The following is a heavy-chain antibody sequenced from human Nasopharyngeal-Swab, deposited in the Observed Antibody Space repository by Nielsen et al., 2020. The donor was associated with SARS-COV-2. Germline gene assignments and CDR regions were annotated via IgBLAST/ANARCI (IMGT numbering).Heavy chain of an antibody. CDR3: ARGDTVTILTHFDY. V-gene: IGHV3-48*01. J-gene: IGHJ4*02. D-gene: IGHD4-17*01. CDR2: NSSSSTI. Sequence: GESLKISCAASGFTFSSYSMNWVRQAPGKGLEWVSYNSSSSTIYYADSVKGRFTISRDNAKNSLYLQMNSLRAEDTAVYYCARGDTVTILTHFDYWGQGTLVTVSS. CDR1: GFTFSSYS.